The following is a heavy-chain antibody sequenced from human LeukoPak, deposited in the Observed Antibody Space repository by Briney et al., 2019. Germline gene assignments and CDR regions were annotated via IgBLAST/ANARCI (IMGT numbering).Heavy chain of an antibody. J-gene: IGHJ5*02. D-gene: IGHD6-6*01. CDR3: AKDQWEAARYNWFDP. CDR2: ITVSGGAT. CDR1: GFTFSSYG. Sequence: GGSLRLSCAASGFTFSSYGMTWVRQAPGKGLEWVSAITVSGGATYYADSVKGRFTISRDNSKDTLYLQMNSLRAEDTAVYYCAKDQWEAARYNWFDPWGQGTLVTVSS. V-gene: IGHV3-23*01.